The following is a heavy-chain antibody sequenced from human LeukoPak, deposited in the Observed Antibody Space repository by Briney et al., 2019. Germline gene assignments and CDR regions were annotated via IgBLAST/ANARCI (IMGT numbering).Heavy chain of an antibody. D-gene: IGHD6-13*01. J-gene: IGHJ4*02. CDR1: GFTFSSYG. CDR2: IWYDGSNK. V-gene: IGHV3-33*01. Sequence: GGSLRLSCAASGFTFSSYGMHWVRQAPGKGLEWVAAIWYDGSNKYYADSVKGRFTISRDNSKNTLYLQMNSLRAEDTAVYYCARDSSASIAAAGTGDYWGQGTLVTVSS. CDR3: ARDSSASIAAAGTGDY.